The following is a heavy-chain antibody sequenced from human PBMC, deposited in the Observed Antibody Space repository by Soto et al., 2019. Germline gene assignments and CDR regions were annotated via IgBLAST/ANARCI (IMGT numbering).Heavy chain of an antibody. CDR1: GGSISSGDYS. CDR2: IFPTGST. Sequence: SETLSLTCAVSGGSISSGDYSWSWIRQPPGKGLEWVGYIFPTGSTYCNPSLKSRVTISVDRSKNQFSLKLSSVTAADTAVYYCARYNAYGSGSRGNWFDPWGQGTLVTVSS. CDR3: ARYNAYGSGSRGNWFDP. J-gene: IGHJ5*02. V-gene: IGHV4-30-2*01. D-gene: IGHD3-10*01.